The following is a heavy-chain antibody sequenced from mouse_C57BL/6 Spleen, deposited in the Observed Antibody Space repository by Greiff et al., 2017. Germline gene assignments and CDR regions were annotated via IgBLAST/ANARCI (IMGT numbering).Heavy chain of an antibody. J-gene: IGHJ3*01. D-gene: IGHD1-1*01. V-gene: IGHV5-17*01. CDR2: ISSGSSTI. Sequence: DVKLVASGGGLVKPGGSLKLSCAASGFTFSDYGMHWVRQAPEKGLEWVAYISSGSSTIYYADTVKGRFTISRDNAKNTLFLQMTSLRSEDTAMYDCARGDYGSSSWFAYWGQGTLVTVSA. CDR1: GFTFSDYG. CDR3: ARGDYGSSSWFAY.